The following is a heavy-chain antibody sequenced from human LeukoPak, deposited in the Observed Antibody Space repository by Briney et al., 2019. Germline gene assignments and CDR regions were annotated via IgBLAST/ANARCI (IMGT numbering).Heavy chain of an antibody. D-gene: IGHD6-19*01. V-gene: IGHV3-66*01. CDR2: IYSGGST. Sequence: PGGSLRLSCVASGFTVTNIYISWVRQAPGKGLEWVSVIYSGGSTYYIDSVKGRFTMSRDNSKNTLYLQMNSLRPEDTAMYYCARDVYSSGWYAGFEYWGQGTLVTVSS. J-gene: IGHJ4*02. CDR3: ARDVYSSGWYAGFEY. CDR1: GFTVTNIY.